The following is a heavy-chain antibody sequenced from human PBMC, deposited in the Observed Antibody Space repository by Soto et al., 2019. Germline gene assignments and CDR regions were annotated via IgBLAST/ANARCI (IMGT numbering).Heavy chain of an antibody. D-gene: IGHD2-8*01. CDR1: GDTRSSDY. J-gene: IGHJ4*02. CDR3: ATAPLGGYCTDGGCFPFDY. Sequence: QVQLQESGPALVKPSETLSLTCTVSGDTRSSDYWSWIRQPAGKGLEWIGRIFTDGDTKYNPSLTSRVTMYIDTSKNQFSLKLTSVTAADTALYYCATAPLGGYCTDGGCFPFDYWGQGILVTVSS. CDR2: IFTDGDT. V-gene: IGHV4-4*07.